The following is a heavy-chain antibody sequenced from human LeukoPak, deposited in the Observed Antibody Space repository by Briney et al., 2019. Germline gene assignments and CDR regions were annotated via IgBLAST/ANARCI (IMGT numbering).Heavy chain of an antibody. D-gene: IGHD7-27*01. V-gene: IGHV4-39*07. Sequence: SETLSLTCTVSGGSISSGSYYWAWIRQPPGKGLEWIGSIYHSESTYYNPSLKSRVTISLDTSKNQFSLRLSSLTAADTAVYYCARDRLSLGAFDIWGQGTMVTVSS. CDR1: GGSISSGSYY. CDR3: ARDRLSLGAFDI. CDR2: IYHSEST. J-gene: IGHJ3*02.